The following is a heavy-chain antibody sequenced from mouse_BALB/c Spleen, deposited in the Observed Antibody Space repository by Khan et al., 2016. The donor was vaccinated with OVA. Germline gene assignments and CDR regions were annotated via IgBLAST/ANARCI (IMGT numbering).Heavy chain of an antibody. CDR3: KGGGKYVNSLLPN. D-gene: IGHD2-10*02. J-gene: IGHJ3*01. Sequence: LQQPGSELVRPGASVKLSCKASGYTFTSYWMHWVKQRHGQGLEWIGNIYPGSGSTNYDEMFKSKGTLTVDTSSSTAYMHLSSLTSEDSAVYYCKGGGKYVNSLLPNWGQGTRVTVS. V-gene: IGHV1S22*01. CDR1: GYTFTSYW. CDR2: IYPGSGST.